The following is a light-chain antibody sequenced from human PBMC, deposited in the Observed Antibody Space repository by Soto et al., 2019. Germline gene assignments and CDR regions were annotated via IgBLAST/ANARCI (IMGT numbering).Light chain of an antibody. J-gene: IGKJ5*01. Sequence: EIVMTQSPSTLSVSPGERATLSCRASQSVSSNLAWYQQKPGQAPRLLIYEASSRATGIPDRFSGGGSGTDFTLSISKVEPEDFAVYYCQQYGRPPRATFGQGTRLE. V-gene: IGKV3-20*01. CDR3: QQYGRPPRAT. CDR2: EAS. CDR1: QSVSSN.